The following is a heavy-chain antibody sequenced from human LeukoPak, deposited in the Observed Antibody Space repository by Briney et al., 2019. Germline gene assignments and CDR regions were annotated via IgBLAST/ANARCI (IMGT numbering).Heavy chain of an antibody. CDR2: IYTSGST. CDR1: GGSISSGSYL. V-gene: IGHV4-61*02. D-gene: IGHD2-15*01. J-gene: IGHJ3*02. Sequence: SQTLSLTCTVSGGSISSGSYLWSWIRQPAGKGLEWIGRIYTSGSTNYNPSLKSRVTISVDTSKNQFSLKLSSVTAADTAVYYCASDRIEVDAFDIWGQGTMVTVSS. CDR3: ASDRIEVDAFDI.